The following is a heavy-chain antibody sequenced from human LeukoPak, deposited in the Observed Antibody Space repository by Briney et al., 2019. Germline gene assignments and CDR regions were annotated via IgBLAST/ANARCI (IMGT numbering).Heavy chain of an antibody. CDR3: ASEGGDYYDSSGYLGY. CDR1: GFTFSNYG. V-gene: IGHV3-33*01. CDR2: IWYDGNNK. Sequence: GRSLRLSCAASGFTFSNYGMHWVRQAPGKGLEWVAVIWYDGNNKYYADSVKGRFTISRDNAKNSLYLQMNSLRAEDTAVYYCASEGGDYYDSSGYLGYWGQGTLVTVSS. D-gene: IGHD3-22*01. J-gene: IGHJ4*02.